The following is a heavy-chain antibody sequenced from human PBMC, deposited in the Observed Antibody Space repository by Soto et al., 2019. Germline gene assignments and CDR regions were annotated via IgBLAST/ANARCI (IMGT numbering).Heavy chain of an antibody. Sequence: EVQLVDSGGGLVQPGGSLRLSCAASGFTVSTNYMSWVRQAPGKGLEWVSVIYSSGVTYYADSVRGRFTISRDNSKNTIYLQMDSLRAEDTAVYFCAREQPPALYFGVDVW. CDR3: AREQPPALYFGVDV. V-gene: IGHV3-66*01. CDR1: GFTVSTNY. J-gene: IGHJ6*01. CDR2: IYSSGVT. D-gene: IGHD2-15*01.